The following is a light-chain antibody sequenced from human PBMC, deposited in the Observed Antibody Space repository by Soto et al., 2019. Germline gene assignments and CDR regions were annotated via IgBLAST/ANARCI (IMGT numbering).Light chain of an antibody. CDR1: QSISNY. Sequence: DIQMTQSPSSLSASVGDRVTITCRASQSISNYLNWYQQKPGKAPKLLIYAASSLQSGVPSRFSGSGSGTHFTLTISSLQPEDFATYYCQQSYSRLTWTVGQGTKVEIK. CDR3: QQSYSRLTWT. CDR2: AAS. V-gene: IGKV1-39*01. J-gene: IGKJ1*01.